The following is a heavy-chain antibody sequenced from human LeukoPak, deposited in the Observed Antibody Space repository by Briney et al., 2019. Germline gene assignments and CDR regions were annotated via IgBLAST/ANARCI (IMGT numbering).Heavy chain of an antibody. J-gene: IGHJ4*02. Sequence: PSETLSLTCAVYGGSFSGYYWSWIRQPPGKGLEWIGEINHSGSTNYNPSLKSRVTISVDTSKNQFSLKLSSVTAADTAVYYCARAIRGVIGYWGQGTLVTVSS. D-gene: IGHD3-10*01. CDR2: INHSGST. V-gene: IGHV4-34*01. CDR3: ARAIRGVIGY. CDR1: GGSFSGYY.